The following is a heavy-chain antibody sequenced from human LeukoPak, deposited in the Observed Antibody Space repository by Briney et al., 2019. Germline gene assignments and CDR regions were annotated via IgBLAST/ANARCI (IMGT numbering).Heavy chain of an antibody. CDR3: AHLDYYDSSGYYSNLHNWFDP. D-gene: IGHD3-22*01. Sequence: SGPTLVNPTQTLTLTCTFSGFSLSTSGVGVGWIRQPPGKALEWLALIYWNDDKRYSPSLKGRLTITKDTSKNQVVLTMTNMDPVDTATYYCAHLDYYDSSGYYSNLHNWFDPWGQGTLVTVSS. CDR2: IYWNDDK. J-gene: IGHJ5*02. CDR1: GFSLSTSGVG. V-gene: IGHV2-5*01.